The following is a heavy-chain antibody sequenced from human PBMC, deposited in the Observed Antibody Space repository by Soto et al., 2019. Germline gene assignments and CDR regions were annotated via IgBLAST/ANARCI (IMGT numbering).Heavy chain of an antibody. V-gene: IGHV4-31*03. J-gene: IGHJ4*02. Sequence: QVQLQESGPGLVKPSQTLSLTCTVSGGSISSGGYYWSWIRQHPGKGLEWIGYIYYSGSTYYNPSLNSRVTISVDTSKNQFSLKLSSVTAADTAGYYCARDRGGGSPWYYWGQGTLVTVSS. CDR2: IYYSGST. CDR1: GGSISSGGYY. CDR3: ARDRGGGSPWYY. D-gene: IGHD2-15*01.